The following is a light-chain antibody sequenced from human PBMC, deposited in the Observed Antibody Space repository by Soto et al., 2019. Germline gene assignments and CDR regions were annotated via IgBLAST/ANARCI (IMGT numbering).Light chain of an antibody. Sequence: EIVLTQSPATLPLSPGERATLSCRASLSVSSYLAWYQQKPGQAPRLLIYDASNRATGIPARFSGSGSGTHFTLTISSLEPEDFAVYYCQQRGEWPPGATFGQGTRLEIK. CDR1: LSVSSY. J-gene: IGKJ5*01. V-gene: IGKV3-11*01. CDR2: DAS. CDR3: QQRGEWPPGAT.